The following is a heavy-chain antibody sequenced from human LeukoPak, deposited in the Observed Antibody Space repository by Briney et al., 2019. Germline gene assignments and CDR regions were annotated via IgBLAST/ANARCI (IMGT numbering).Heavy chain of an antibody. J-gene: IGHJ4*02. CDR1: GYSFTSYW. CDR3: NIVDTAIAFDY. D-gene: IGHD5-18*01. CDR2: IYPGDSDT. V-gene: IGHV5-51*01. Sequence: HGESLKISCKGSGYSFTSYWIGWVRLMPGKGLEWMGIIYPGDSDTRYSPSFQGQVTISADKSISTAYLQWSSLKASDTAMYYCNIVDTAIAFDYWGQGTLVTVSS.